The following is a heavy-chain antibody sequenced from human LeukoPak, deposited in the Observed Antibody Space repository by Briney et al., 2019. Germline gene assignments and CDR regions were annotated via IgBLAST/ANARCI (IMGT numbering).Heavy chain of an antibody. V-gene: IGHV4-39*01. CDR1: VGSISSSSYY. CDR2: IYYNGST. D-gene: IGHD1-26*01. CDR3: ARHEELLRNFDY. Sequence: SEPLSLTCTVSVGSISSSSYYWGWIRQPRGKGLDGIGSIYYNGSTYYNPSLKSRVTISVDTSKNQFSLKLSSVTAADTAVYYCARHEELLRNFDYWGQGTLVTVSS. J-gene: IGHJ4*02.